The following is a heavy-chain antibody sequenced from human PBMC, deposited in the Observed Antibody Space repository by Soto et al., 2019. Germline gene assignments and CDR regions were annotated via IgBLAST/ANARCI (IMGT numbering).Heavy chain of an antibody. D-gene: IGHD6-19*01. Sequence: SETLSLTCTVSGGSISSSSYYWGWIRQPPGKGLEWIGSIYYSGSTYYNPSLKSRVTISVDTSKNQFSLKLSSVTAADTAVYYCASLDGWYFDYWGQGTLVTVSS. J-gene: IGHJ4*02. CDR3: ASLDGWYFDY. CDR2: IYYSGST. CDR1: GGSISSSSYY. V-gene: IGHV4-39*01.